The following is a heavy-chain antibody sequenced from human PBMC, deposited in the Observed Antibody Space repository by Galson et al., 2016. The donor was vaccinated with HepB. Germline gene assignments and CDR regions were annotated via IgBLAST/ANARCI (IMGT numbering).Heavy chain of an antibody. D-gene: IGHD2-8*02. CDR3: ARANQRVADAYFGL. Sequence: SLRLSCAASGFTFSNYALHWVRQTPGKGLEWVAVISSDGRNTYYADSVKGRLAISRDTSKNTLDLQMNSLRAEDTAVYYCARANQRVADAYFGLWGRGTLVTVSS. CDR1: GFTFSNYA. J-gene: IGHJ2*01. CDR2: ISSDGRNT. V-gene: IGHV3-30*09.